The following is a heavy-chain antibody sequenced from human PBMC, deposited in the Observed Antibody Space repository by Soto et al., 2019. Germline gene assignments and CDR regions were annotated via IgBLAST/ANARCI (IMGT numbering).Heavy chain of an antibody. CDR2: IIPIFGTA. CDR1: GYTFTDYY. J-gene: IGHJ6*02. D-gene: IGHD4-4*01. Sequence: SVKVSCKASGYTFTDYYMHWGRQDPGQGLEWMGGIIPIFGTANYAQKFQGRVTITADKSTSTAYMELSSLRSEDTAVYYCASQTPSFSNPLIYYYYYGMDVWGQGTTVTVSS. V-gene: IGHV1-69*06. CDR3: ASQTPSFSNPLIYYYYYGMDV.